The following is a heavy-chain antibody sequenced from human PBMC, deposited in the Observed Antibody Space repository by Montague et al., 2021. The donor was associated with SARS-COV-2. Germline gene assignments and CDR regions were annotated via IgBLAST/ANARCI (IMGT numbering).Heavy chain of an antibody. J-gene: IGHJ3*02. CDR3: ARGQVTIFGVIIMLPAAGALDI. V-gene: IGHV4-34*01. CDR2: INHSGST. Sequence: SETLSLTCAVYDGSFSGYYWSWIRQPPGKGLERIGEINHSGSTNYNPSLKSRVTISVDTSKNQFSLKLNSVSAADAAVYYCARGQVTIFGVIIMLPAAGALDIWGQGTMVTVSS. D-gene: IGHD3-3*01. CDR1: DGSFSGYY.